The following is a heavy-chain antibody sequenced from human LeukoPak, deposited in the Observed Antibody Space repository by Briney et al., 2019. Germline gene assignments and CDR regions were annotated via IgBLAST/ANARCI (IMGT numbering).Heavy chain of an antibody. J-gene: IGHJ5*02. V-gene: IGHV1-46*01. Sequence: ASVKVSCKASGYTFTGYHMHWVRQAPGQGLEWMGIINPSGDNTWYAQKFQGRVTLTRDMATSTVYMELSSLRSEDTAFYYCATDHSMANTAWWFDPWGQGTLVTVSS. CDR3: ATDHSMANTAWWFDP. CDR1: GYTFTGYH. D-gene: IGHD5-24*01. CDR2: INPSGDNT.